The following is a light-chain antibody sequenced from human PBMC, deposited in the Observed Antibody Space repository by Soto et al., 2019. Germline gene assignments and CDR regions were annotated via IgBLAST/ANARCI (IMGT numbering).Light chain of an antibody. CDR3: QQYHNWPPYT. CDR1: QSVSTN. Sequence: EIVMTQSPATLSVSPGERATLSCRASQSVSTNLAWYQQKPGQAPRLLMYGASTRATGIPARFSGSGSGTEFTLTISSLQSEDFAVYYCQQYHNWPPYTFGQGTKLEI. V-gene: IGKV3-15*01. CDR2: GAS. J-gene: IGKJ2*01.